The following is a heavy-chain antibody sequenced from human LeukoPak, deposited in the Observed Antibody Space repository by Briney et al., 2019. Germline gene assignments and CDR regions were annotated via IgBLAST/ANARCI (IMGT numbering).Heavy chain of an antibody. CDR3: ARGLGSGTFPLFDY. CDR2: ISGSGGST. Sequence: GGSLRLSCAASGFTFSSYAMSWVRQAPGKGLEWVSAISGSGGSTYYADSVKGRLTISRNNSKNTLYLQMNSLRAEDTAVYYCARGLGSGTFPLFDYWGQGTLVTVSS. J-gene: IGHJ4*02. V-gene: IGHV3-23*01. D-gene: IGHD3-10*01. CDR1: GFTFSSYA.